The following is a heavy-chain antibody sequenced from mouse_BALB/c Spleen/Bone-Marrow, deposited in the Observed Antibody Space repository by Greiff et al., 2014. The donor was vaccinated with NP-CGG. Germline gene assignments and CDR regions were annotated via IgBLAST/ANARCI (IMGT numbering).Heavy chain of an antibody. D-gene: IGHD2-14*01. CDR3: VAYYRYEYYFDY. V-gene: IGHV14-1*02. J-gene: IGHJ2*01. CDR1: GFNIKDYY. Sequence: VQLQQPGAELVRPGALVKLSCKASGFNIKDYYMHWVKRRPEQGLEWIGWIDPENGNTIYDPKFQGKASITADTSSNTAYLQLSSLTSEDTAVYYCVAYYRYEYYFDYWGQGTTLTVSS. CDR2: IDPENGNT.